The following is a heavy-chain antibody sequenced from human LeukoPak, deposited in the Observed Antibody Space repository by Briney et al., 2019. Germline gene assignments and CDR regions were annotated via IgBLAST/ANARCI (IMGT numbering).Heavy chain of an antibody. D-gene: IGHD6-13*01. V-gene: IGHV4-34*01. CDR2: INRSGST. CDR3: ARASRTKTAAAGTRRYFQH. CDR1: GGSFSGYY. J-gene: IGHJ1*01. Sequence: SETLSLTCAVYGGSFSGYYWSWIRQPPGKGLEWIGEINRSGSTNYNPSLKSRVTISVDTSKNQFSLKLSSVTAADTAVYYCARASRTKTAAAGTRRYFQHWGQGTLVTVSS.